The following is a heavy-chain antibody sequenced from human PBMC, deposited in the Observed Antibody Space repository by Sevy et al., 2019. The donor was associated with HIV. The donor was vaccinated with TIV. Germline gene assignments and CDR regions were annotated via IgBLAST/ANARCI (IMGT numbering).Heavy chain of an antibody. V-gene: IGHV1-18*01. Sequence: ASVKVSCKTSGYTFTNYGITWVRQAPGQGLEWMGWISPYNGNTNYAQKLQGRVTMTTDTSTNTAYMEVRTLKSDDTAVYYCARTPKSMAFHYFDYWGQGTLVTVSS. CDR2: ISPYNGNT. D-gene: IGHD5-12*01. CDR1: GYTFTNYG. CDR3: ARTPKSMAFHYFDY. J-gene: IGHJ4*02.